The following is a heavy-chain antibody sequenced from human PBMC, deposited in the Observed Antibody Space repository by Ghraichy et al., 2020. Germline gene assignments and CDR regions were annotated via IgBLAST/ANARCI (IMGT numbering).Heavy chain of an antibody. CDR2: IYSGGST. D-gene: IGHD3-22*01. CDR3: ARGLGYDSSGYYY. J-gene: IGHJ4*02. Sequence: GESLNISCAASGFTVSSNYMSWVRQAPGKGLEWVSVIYSGGSTYYADSVKGRFTISRDNSKNTLYLQMNSLRAEDTAVYYCARGLGYDSSGYYYWGQGTLVTVSS. V-gene: IGHV3-53*01. CDR1: GFTVSSNY.